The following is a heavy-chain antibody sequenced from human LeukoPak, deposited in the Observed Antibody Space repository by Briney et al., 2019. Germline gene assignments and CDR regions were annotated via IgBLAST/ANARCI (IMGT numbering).Heavy chain of an antibody. CDR2: ISAYNGNT. V-gene: IGHV1-18*01. CDR1: GYTFTSYG. J-gene: IGHJ4*02. D-gene: IGHD5-12*01. Sequence: VASVKVSCKASGYTFTSYGISWVRQAPGQGLEWMGWISAYNGNTNYAQKLQGRVTMTTDTSTSTAYMELRSLRSEDTAVYYCARAPLGWLRLGYFDYWGQGTLVTVSS. CDR3: ARAPLGWLRLGYFDY.